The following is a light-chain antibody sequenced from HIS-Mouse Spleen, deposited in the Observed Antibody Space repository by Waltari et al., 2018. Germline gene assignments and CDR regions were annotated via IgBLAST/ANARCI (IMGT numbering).Light chain of an antibody. CDR2: EDS. J-gene: IGLJ2*01. V-gene: IGLV3-10*01. CDR3: YSTDSSGNHRV. CDR1: ALPKKY. Sequence: SYELTQPPSVSVSPGQTARITCSGDALPKKYAYWYQQKSGQAPLLVIHEDSKRPSGTPGRFSGSSSGTMATLTISGAQVEDEADYYCYSTDSSGNHRVFGGGTKLTVL.